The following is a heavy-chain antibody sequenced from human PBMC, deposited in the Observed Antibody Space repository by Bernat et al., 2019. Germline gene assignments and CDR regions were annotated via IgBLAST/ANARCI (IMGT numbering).Heavy chain of an antibody. J-gene: IGHJ4*02. Sequence: VQLVESGGGLVQPGGSLKISCVASGFTFSGSAMHWVRQASGKGLEWVGRIRTKTNNYATTYAASVKGRFTLSRDDSENTAYLQMDGLKIEDTAVYYCARGPRVVGDFDYWGQGTLVTVSS. CDR1: GFTFSGSA. D-gene: IGHD2-15*01. V-gene: IGHV3-73*01. CDR3: ARGPRVVGDFDY. CDR2: IRTKTNNYAT.